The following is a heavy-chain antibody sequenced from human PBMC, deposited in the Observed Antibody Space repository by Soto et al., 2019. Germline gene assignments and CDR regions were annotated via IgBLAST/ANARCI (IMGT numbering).Heavy chain of an antibody. V-gene: IGHV3-30*18. CDR2: ISYDGSNK. D-gene: IGHD1-26*01. J-gene: IGHJ6*02. CDR3: AKDVVVGATPGLGDYYYYYGMDV. CDR1: GFTFSSYG. Sequence: QVQLVESGGGVVQPGRSLRLSCAASGFTFSSYGMHWVRQAPGKGLEWVAVISYDGSNKYYADSVKGRFTISRDNSKNTLYLQMNSRRAGDRAVYYCAKDVVVGATPGLGDYYYYYGMDVWAKGPRSPSP.